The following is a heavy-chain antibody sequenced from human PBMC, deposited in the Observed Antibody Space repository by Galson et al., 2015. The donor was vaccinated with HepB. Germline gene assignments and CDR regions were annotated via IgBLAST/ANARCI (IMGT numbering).Heavy chain of an antibody. D-gene: IGHD2-8*02. CDR2: VSYSGST. Sequence: LTCSVSGGSITSGSYYWGWIRQPPGKGLEFIGNVSYSGSTYYSLSLKSRVTISVDTSKNQFSLKVRSVTAADTAVYYCVRIDSPVLVVDATVMSVAWFDPWGQGTLVTVSS. J-gene: IGHJ5*02. V-gene: IGHV4-39*07. CDR3: VRIDSPVLVVDATVMSVAWFDP. CDR1: GGSITSGSYY.